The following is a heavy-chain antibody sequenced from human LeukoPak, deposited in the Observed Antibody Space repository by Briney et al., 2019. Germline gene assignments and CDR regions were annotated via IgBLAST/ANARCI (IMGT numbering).Heavy chain of an antibody. CDR3: AKDRMGATYCSGGSCYPHWFDP. Sequence: PGGSLRLSCAASGFTFSSYAMSWVRQAPGKGLEWVSAISGSGGSTYYAGSVKGRFTISRDNSKNTLYLQMNSLRAEDTAVYYCAKDRMGATYCSGGSCYPHWFDPWGQGTLVTVSS. D-gene: IGHD2-15*01. V-gene: IGHV3-23*01. J-gene: IGHJ5*02. CDR2: ISGSGGST. CDR1: GFTFSSYA.